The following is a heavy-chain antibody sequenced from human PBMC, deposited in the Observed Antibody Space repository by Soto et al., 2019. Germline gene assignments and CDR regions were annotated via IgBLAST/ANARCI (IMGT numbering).Heavy chain of an antibody. Sequence: PGGSLRLSCAASGFTFSSYGITWVRQAPGKGLEWVSGVTGSTGTTHYTDSVKGRFTISRDNSKNTVYLQMNSLRAEDTAVYYCAKWSSFGDLWGQGTLVTVSS. D-gene: IGHD2-2*01. J-gene: IGHJ4*02. CDR2: VTGSTGTT. V-gene: IGHV3-23*01. CDR1: GFTFSSYG. CDR3: AKWSSFGDL.